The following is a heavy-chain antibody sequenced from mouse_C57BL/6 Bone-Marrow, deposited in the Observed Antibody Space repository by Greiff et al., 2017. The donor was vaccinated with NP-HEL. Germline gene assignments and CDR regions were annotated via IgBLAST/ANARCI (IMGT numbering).Heavy chain of an antibody. J-gene: IGHJ4*01. Sequence: EVKLVESGGGLVQPGGSLKLSCAASGFTFSDYYMYWVRQTPEKRLEWVAYISNGGGSTYYLDTVKGRFTISRDNAKNTLYLQMSRLKSEDTAMYYCARHGVMVRTFMDYWGQGTSVTVSS. V-gene: IGHV5-12*01. CDR2: ISNGGGST. CDR1: GFTFSDYY. CDR3: ARHGVMVRTFMDY. D-gene: IGHD1-1*02.